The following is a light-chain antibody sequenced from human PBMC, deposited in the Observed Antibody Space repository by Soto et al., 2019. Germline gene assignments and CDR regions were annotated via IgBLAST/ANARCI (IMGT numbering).Light chain of an antibody. CDR2: DDA. Sequence: SYELTQPPSVSVAPGQTARITCGGNNIGSESVHWYQQKPGQAPVLVVCDDADRPSGIPERFSGSNSGNTATLTISRVEAGDEADYYCQVWDSRDDHRVFGGGTKLTVL. J-gene: IGLJ2*01. V-gene: IGLV3-21*02. CDR1: NIGSES. CDR3: QVWDSRDDHRV.